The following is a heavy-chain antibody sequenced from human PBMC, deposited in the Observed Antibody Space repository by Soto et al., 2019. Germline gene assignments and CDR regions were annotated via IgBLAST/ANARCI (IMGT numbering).Heavy chain of an antibody. CDR3: ARGSSSSWYGLYYYGMDV. Sequence: GGSLRLSCAASEFTFSSYAMHWVRQAPGKGLEWVAVISYDGSNKYYADSVKGRFTISRDNSKNTLYLQMNSLRAEGTAVYYCARGSSSSWYGLYYYGMDVWGQGTTVTAP. D-gene: IGHD6-13*01. J-gene: IGHJ6*02. CDR1: EFTFSSYA. V-gene: IGHV3-30-3*01. CDR2: ISYDGSNK.